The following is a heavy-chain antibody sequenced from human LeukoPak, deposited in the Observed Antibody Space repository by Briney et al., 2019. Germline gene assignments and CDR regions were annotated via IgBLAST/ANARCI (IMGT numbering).Heavy chain of an antibody. CDR3: AREGSRLHSSSSDNY. D-gene: IGHD6-13*01. Sequence: SETLSLTCTVSGGSISSYYWSWIRQPPGKGLEWIGYIYYSGSTYYNPSLKSRVTISVDTSKNQFSLKLSSVTAADTAVYYCAREGSRLHSSSSDNYWGQGTLVTVSS. CDR1: GGSISSYY. CDR2: IYYSGST. J-gene: IGHJ4*02. V-gene: IGHV4-59*12.